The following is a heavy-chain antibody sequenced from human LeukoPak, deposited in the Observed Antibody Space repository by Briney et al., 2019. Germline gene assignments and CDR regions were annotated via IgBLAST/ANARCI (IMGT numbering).Heavy chain of an antibody. D-gene: IGHD2-2*02. Sequence: ASVKVSCKASGYTFTSYGISWVRQAPGQGLEWMGWISAYNGNTNYAQKLQGRVTMTTDTSTSTAYMELRSLRSDDTAVYYCARERYCSSTSCYITDYWGQGTLVTVSS. J-gene: IGHJ4*02. V-gene: IGHV1-18*01. CDR2: ISAYNGNT. CDR3: ARERYCSSTSCYITDY. CDR1: GYTFTSYG.